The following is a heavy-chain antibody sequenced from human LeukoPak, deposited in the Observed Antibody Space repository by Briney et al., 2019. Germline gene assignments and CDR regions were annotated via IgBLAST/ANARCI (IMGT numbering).Heavy chain of an antibody. CDR1: SASITISDYY. J-gene: IGHJ4*02. Sequence: SETLSLTCAVSSASITISDYYWGWVPLPPGKGLEWIVTISHTGDTYCSPSLKSRVSISVDKSRNQFSLKLSCVTTAGIAVYYCASREHRVQRPPGDYWGEGTQVTVSS. CDR2: ISHTGDT. V-gene: IGHV4-39*01. D-gene: IGHD1-26*01. CDR3: ASREHRVQRPPGDY.